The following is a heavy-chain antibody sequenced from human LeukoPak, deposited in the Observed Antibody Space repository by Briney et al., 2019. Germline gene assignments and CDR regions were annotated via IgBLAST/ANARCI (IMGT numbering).Heavy chain of an antibody. J-gene: IGHJ3*02. D-gene: IGHD3-16*02. CDR3: AGDIGGDPGAFDI. Sequence: GASVRVSCKASGGTFSSYAISWVRQAPGQGLEWMGGIIPIFGTANYAQKFQGRVTITADKSTSTAYMELSSLRSEDTAVYYCAGDIGGDPGAFDIWGQGTMVTVSS. CDR1: GGTFSSYA. V-gene: IGHV1-69*06. CDR2: IIPIFGTA.